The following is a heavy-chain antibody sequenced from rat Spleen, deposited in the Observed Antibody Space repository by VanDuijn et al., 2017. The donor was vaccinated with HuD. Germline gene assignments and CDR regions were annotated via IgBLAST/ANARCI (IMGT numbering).Heavy chain of an antibody. CDR1: RLTFSDYD. CDR3: ARHGGLRNWFAY. V-gene: IGHV5S13*01. CDR2: ISSDGDNT. Sequence: EVQLVESGGGLVQPGRSLKLSCAASRLTFSDYDMAWVRQAPTKGLEWIASISSDGDNTYYRDSVKGRFTISRDNAKNTQYLQMDSLRSEDTATYYCARHGGLRNWFAYWGQGTLVTVSS. D-gene: IGHD1-11*01. J-gene: IGHJ3*01.